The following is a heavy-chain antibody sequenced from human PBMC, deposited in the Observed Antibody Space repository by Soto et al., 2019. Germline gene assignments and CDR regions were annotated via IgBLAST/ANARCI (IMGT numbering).Heavy chain of an antibody. J-gene: IGHJ6*02. CDR3: AKETTVTPYYYYYYGMDV. CDR1: GYTFTSYY. D-gene: IGHD4-17*01. V-gene: IGHV1-46*01. CDR2: INPSGGST. Sequence: ASVKVSCKASGYTFTSYYMHWVRQAPGRGLEWMGIINPSGGSTSYAQKFQGRVTMTRDTSTSTVYMELSSLRSEDTAVYYCAKETTVTPYYYYYYGMDVWGQGTTVTVSS.